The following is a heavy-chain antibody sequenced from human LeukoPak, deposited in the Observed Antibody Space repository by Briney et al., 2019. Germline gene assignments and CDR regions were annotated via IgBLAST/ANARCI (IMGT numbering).Heavy chain of an antibody. CDR3: ARVPPDSGSYYGVTRRFDP. CDR2: IIPIFGTA. Sequence: ASVKVSCKASGGTFSSYAISWVRQAPGQGLEWMGGIIPIFGTANYAQKFQGRVTITADESTSTAYMELSSLRSEDTAVYYCARVPPDSGSYYGVTRRFDPWGQGTLVTVSS. CDR1: GGTFSSYA. D-gene: IGHD1-26*01. V-gene: IGHV1-69*13. J-gene: IGHJ5*02.